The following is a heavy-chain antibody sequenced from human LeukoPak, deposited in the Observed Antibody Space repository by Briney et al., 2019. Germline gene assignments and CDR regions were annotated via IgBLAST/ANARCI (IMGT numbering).Heavy chain of an antibody. CDR1: GGSISSGGYY. CDR2: ISGSGGST. V-gene: IGHV3-23*01. CDR3: AKAKPRITIFGVVKGPLDY. D-gene: IGHD3-3*01. Sequence: ETLSLTCTVSGGSISSGGYYWSWVRQAPGKGLEWVSAISGSGGSTYYADSVKGRFAISRDNSKNTLYLQMNSLRAEDTAVYYCAKAKPRITIFGVVKGPLDYWGQGTLVTVSS. J-gene: IGHJ4*02.